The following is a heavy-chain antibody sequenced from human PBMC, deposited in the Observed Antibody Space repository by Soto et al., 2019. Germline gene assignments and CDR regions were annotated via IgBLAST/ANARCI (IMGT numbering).Heavy chain of an antibody. J-gene: IGHJ3*02. CDR2: IYYSGST. Sequence: QVQLQESGPGLVKPSQTLSLTCTVSGGSISSGGYYWSWIRQHPGKGLEWIGYIYYSGSTYYNPSLKSRVTISVDTSKNQFSLKLSSVTAADTAVYYCARGTVITMVRGVIIGDAFDIWGQGTMVTVSS. D-gene: IGHD3-10*01. CDR3: ARGTVITMVRGVIIGDAFDI. V-gene: IGHV4-31*03. CDR1: GGSISSGGYY.